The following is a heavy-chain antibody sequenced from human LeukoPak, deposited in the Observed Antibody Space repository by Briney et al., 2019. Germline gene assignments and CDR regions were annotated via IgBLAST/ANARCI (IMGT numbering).Heavy chain of an antibody. CDR2: IYYSGST. CDR3: ARYQTGTMFAV. CDR1: GGSISSYY. D-gene: IGHD1/OR15-1a*01. V-gene: IGHV4-59*12. J-gene: IGHJ4*02. Sequence: SETLSLTCTVSGGSISSYYWSWVRQPPGKGLEWIGYIYYSGSTNYNPSLKSRVTISVDTSKNQFSLKLSSVTAADTAIYYCARYQTGTMFAVWGQGTLVTISS.